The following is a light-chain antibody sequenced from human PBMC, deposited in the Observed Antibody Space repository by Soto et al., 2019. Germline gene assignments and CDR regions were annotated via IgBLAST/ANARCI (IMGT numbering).Light chain of an antibody. CDR2: RND. V-gene: IGLV1-47*01. CDR1: TSNIGSNY. Sequence: VLTQPPSASGTPGQRVTISCSGSTSNIGSNYVYWYQHLPGTAPKLLIYRNDQRPSGVPDRFSGSKSGTSASLAISGLRSEDEADYYCAAWDDSLSGSVLFGGGTKLTVL. J-gene: IGLJ2*01. CDR3: AAWDDSLSGSVL.